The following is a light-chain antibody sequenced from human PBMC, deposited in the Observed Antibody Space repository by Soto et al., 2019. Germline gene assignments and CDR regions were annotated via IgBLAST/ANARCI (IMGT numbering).Light chain of an antibody. CDR3: QKYNSYSPST. CDR1: QSVSGW. V-gene: IGKV1-5*01. J-gene: IGKJ1*01. Sequence: DIQMTQSPSTLSASVGDRVTITCRASQSVSGWLAWYQQKPGKAPKLLIYAASSLESGVPSRFSGSSSGTAFTLTSTSPPPDDFATYYYQKYNSYSPSTFGQGTKV. CDR2: AAS.